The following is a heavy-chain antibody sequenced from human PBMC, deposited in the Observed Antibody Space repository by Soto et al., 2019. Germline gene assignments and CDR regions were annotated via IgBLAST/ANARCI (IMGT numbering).Heavy chain of an antibody. J-gene: IGHJ5*02. CDR3: ARDRVLAFNWFDP. D-gene: IGHD6-13*01. CDR2: IYYSGST. V-gene: IGHV4-31*03. Sequence: TLSLTCTVSGGSISSGGYYWSWIRQHPGKGLEWIGYIYYSGSTYYNPSLKSRVTISVDTSKNQFSLKLSSVTAADTAVYYCARDRVLAFNWFDPWGQGTLVTVSS. CDR1: GGSISSGGYY.